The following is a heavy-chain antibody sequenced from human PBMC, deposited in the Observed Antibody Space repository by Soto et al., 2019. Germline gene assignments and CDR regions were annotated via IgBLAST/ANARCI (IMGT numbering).Heavy chain of an antibody. J-gene: IGHJ6*02. D-gene: IGHD3-16*01. CDR3: ACARGDYYYYGMDV. CDR1: GYTFTGYY. Sequence: QVQLVQSGAEVKKPGASVKVSCKASGYTFTGYYMHWVRQAPGQGLEWMGWINPNSGGTNYAQKFQRWVTMTRDTSISTAYMELSRLRSDDTAVYYCACARGDYYYYGMDVWGQGTTVTVSS. V-gene: IGHV1-2*04. CDR2: INPNSGGT.